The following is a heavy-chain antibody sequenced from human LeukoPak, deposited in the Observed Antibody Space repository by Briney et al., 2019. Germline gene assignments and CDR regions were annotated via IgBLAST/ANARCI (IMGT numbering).Heavy chain of an antibody. Sequence: ASVKVSCKASGYTFTSYGITWVRQAPGQGLEWMGWISAYNGNTKYAQKLQGRVTMTTDTSTSTAYMELRRLRSDDTAVYYCAKARLSLVGATSDYWGQGTLVTVSS. CDR3: AKARLSLVGATSDY. CDR2: ISAYNGNT. D-gene: IGHD1-26*01. J-gene: IGHJ4*02. CDR1: GYTFTSYG. V-gene: IGHV1-18*01.